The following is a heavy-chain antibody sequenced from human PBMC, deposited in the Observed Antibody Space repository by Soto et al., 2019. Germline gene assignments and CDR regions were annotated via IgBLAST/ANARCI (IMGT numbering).Heavy chain of an antibody. Sequence: PGGSLRLSCAASGITFSGYWLHWVRQAPGKGLVWVSRIDDHGRVTNYADSVEGRFTISRDDAKNTLYLEMNSLRAEDTAVYYCVRDTPHNWFDPWGQGILVTVSS. J-gene: IGHJ5*02. CDR2: IDDHGRVT. V-gene: IGHV3-74*01. CDR1: GITFSGYW. CDR3: VRDTPHNWFDP.